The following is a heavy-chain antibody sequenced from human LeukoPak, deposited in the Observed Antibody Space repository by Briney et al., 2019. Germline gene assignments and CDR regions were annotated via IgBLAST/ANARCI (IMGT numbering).Heavy chain of an antibody. CDR3: ARGSALYMRVYYYGLDV. J-gene: IGHJ6*02. D-gene: IGHD6-19*01. Sequence: GGSLRLSCAASGFTFSSYDMHWVRQAPGKGLEWVSAIGSAGDTYYPGSVKGRFTISRENAKNSLYLQMNSLRAGDTAVYFCARGSALYMRVYYYGLDVWGQGTTVTVSS. CDR2: IGSAGDT. V-gene: IGHV3-13*01. CDR1: GFTFSSYD.